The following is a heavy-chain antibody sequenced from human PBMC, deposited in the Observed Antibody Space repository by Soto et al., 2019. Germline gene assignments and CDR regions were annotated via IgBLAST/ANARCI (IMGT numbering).Heavy chain of an antibody. Sequence: ASVKVSCKASGYTFTGYYMLWVRQAPGQGLEWMGWINPNSGGTNYAQKFQGRVTMTRDTSISTAYMELSRLRSDDTAVYYCARGAGPYCSSASSLQPPPPFDTWGQGTLVTVSS. CDR2: INPNSGGT. CDR3: ARGAGPYCSSASSLQPPPPFDT. CDR1: GYTFTGYY. J-gene: IGHJ5*02. V-gene: IGHV1-2*02. D-gene: IGHD2-2*01.